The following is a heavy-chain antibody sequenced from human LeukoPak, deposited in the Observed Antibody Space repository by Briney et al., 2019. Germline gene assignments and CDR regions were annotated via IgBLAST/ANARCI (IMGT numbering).Heavy chain of an antibody. D-gene: IGHD4-23*01. CDR3: ARTPTTVVTYYFDY. J-gene: IGHJ4*02. V-gene: IGHV4-38-2*01. CDR1: GYSISSGYY. Sequence: SETLSLTCAVSGYSISSGYYWGWIRQPPGKGLEWIGSIYYSGSTYYNPSLKSRVTISVDTSKNQFSLKLSSVTAADTAVYYCARTPTTVVTYYFDYWGQGTLVTVSS. CDR2: IYYSGST.